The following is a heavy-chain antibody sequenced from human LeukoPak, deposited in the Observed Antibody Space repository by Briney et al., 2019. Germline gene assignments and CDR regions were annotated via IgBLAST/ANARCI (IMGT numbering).Heavy chain of an antibody. V-gene: IGHV4-34*01. J-gene: IGHJ6*02. CDR3: ARVGSGSYYWASYYGMDV. D-gene: IGHD1-26*01. CDR2: INHSGST. CDR1: GGSFSGYY. Sequence: SETLSLTCAVYGGSFSGYYWSWIRQPPGKGLEWIGEINHSGSTNYNPSLKSRVTISVDTSKNQFSLKLSSVTAADTAVYYCARVGSGSYYWASYYGMDVRGQGTTVTVSS.